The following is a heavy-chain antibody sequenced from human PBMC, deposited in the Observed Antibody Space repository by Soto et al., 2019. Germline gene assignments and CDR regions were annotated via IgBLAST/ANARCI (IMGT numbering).Heavy chain of an antibody. Sequence: GGSPRLSCAASGFTFSTHAMNWVRQAPGKGLEWVSGISGSGDSTYYADSVKGRFTVSRDNSKNTLYLQMNSLRAEDTAVFYCAKERSSGWSLDYWGQGTLVTVSS. D-gene: IGHD6-19*01. J-gene: IGHJ4*02. V-gene: IGHV3-23*01. CDR1: GFTFSTHA. CDR3: AKERSSGWSLDY. CDR2: ISGSGDST.